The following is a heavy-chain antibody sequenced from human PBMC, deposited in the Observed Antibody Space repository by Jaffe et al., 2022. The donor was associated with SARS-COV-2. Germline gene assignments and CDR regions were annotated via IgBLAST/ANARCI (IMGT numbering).Heavy chain of an antibody. J-gene: IGHJ6*02. CDR2: IGTAGDT. CDR3: ARDGHYYGMDV. CDR1: GFTFSSYD. Sequence: EVQLVESGGGLVQPGGSLRLSCAASGFTFSSYDMHWVRQATGKGLEWVSAIGTAGDTYYPGSVKGRFTISRENAKNSLYLQMNSLRAGDTAVYYCARDGHYYGMDVWGQGTTVTVSS. V-gene: IGHV3-13*01.